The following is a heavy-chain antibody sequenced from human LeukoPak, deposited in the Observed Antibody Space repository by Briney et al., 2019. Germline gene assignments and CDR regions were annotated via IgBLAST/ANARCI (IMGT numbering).Heavy chain of an antibody. CDR3: ASYYYDSSGYVYLDY. CDR2: IYYSGST. V-gene: IGHV4-30-4*01. Sequence: TLSLTCTVSGGSISSGDYYWSWIRQPPGKGLEWIGYIYYSGSTYYNPSLKSRVTISVDTSKNQFSLKLSSVTAADTAVYYCASYYYDSSGYVYLDYWGQGTLVTVSS. J-gene: IGHJ4*02. D-gene: IGHD3-22*01. CDR1: GGSISSGDYY.